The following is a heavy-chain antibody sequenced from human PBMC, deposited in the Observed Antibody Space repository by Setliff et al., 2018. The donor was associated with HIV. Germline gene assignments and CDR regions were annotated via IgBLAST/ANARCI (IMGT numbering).Heavy chain of an antibody. D-gene: IGHD3-3*01. CDR2: IKEDGSEK. J-gene: IGHJ4*02. CDR3: ARDVSWRVRTYIDY. CDR1: GFTFSSYA. V-gene: IGHV3-7*01. Sequence: LRLSCAASGFTFSSYAMSWVRQAPGKGLEWMANIKEDGSEKYYVDSVKGRFTISRDNAKNSLYLQMNSLTAEDTAVYYCARDVSWRVRTYIDYWGQGALVTVSS.